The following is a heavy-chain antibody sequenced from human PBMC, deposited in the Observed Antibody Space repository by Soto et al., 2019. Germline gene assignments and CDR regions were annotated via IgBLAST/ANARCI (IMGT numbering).Heavy chain of an antibody. D-gene: IGHD2-21*01. CDR3: ARVQPDGFPTYFDP. CDR1: GFSFSRYL. CDR2: ISSDGATA. Sequence: GGSLRLSCAASGFSFSRYLMYWLRQSPGKGLEWVSRISSDGATASLPDSVEGRFAVSRDNAKSEVFLQMNSLRVDDTGVYFCARVQPDGFPTYFDPWGQGVLVKVSS. V-gene: IGHV3-74*01. J-gene: IGHJ4*02.